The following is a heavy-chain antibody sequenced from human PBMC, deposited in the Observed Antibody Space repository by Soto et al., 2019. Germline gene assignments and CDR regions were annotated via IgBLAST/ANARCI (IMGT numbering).Heavy chain of an antibody. Sequence: GASVKVSCKASGGTFSSYAISWVRQAPGQGLEWMGIINPSGGSTSYAQKFQGRVTMTRDTSTSTVYMELSSLRSEDTAVYYCASPLAYCGGDCYPDAFDIWGQGAMVTVSS. CDR3: ASPLAYCGGDCYPDAFDI. V-gene: IGHV1-46*01. CDR2: INPSGGST. CDR1: GGTFSSYA. J-gene: IGHJ3*02. D-gene: IGHD2-21*02.